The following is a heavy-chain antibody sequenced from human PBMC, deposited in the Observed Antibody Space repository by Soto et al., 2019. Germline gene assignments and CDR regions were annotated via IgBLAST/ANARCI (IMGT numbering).Heavy chain of an antibody. D-gene: IGHD2-2*01. CDR3: AKDHPRYCSSTSCYVGTGWFDP. CDR1: GFTFSSYA. J-gene: IGHJ5*02. CDR2: ISGSGGST. V-gene: IGHV3-23*01. Sequence: EVQLLESGGGLVQPGGSLRLSCAASGFTFSSYAMSWVRQAPGKGLEWVSAISGSGGSTYYADSVEGRFTISRDNSKNTLYLQMNSLRAEDTAVYYCAKDHPRYCSSTSCYVGTGWFDPWGQGTLVTVSS.